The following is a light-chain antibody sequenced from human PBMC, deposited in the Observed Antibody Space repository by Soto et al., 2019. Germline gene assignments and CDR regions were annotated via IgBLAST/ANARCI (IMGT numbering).Light chain of an antibody. J-gene: IGLJ2*01. Sequence: QPVLTQSPSASASLGASVKLTCTLSSGHSSYAIAWHQQQPEKVPRYLMKLNSDGSHSKGDGIPDRFSGSSSGAERYLTISSLQSEDEADYYCQTWGTGIHVVFGGGTQLTVL. CDR3: QTWGTGIHVV. CDR2: LNSDGSH. CDR1: SGHSSYA. V-gene: IGLV4-69*01.